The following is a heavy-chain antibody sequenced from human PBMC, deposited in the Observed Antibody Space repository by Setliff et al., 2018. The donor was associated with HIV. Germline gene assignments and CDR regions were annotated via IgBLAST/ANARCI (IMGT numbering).Heavy chain of an antibody. J-gene: IGHJ5*01. CDR1: GFTFGDYA. CDR2: IRSNTFGGTT. V-gene: IGHV3-49*04. D-gene: IGHD2-21*02. Sequence: GESLKISCATSGFTFGDYALSWVRQAPGKGLEWVAVIRSNTFGGTTEYGAAVKGRFAISRDDSRGIAYLQMNSLKTEDTAMYYCTPIHNYTDHCPDSWGQGTLVTVSS. CDR3: TPIHNYTDHCPDS.